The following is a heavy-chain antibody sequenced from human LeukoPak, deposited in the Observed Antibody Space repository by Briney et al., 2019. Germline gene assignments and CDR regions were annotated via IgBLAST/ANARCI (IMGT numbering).Heavy chain of an antibody. Sequence: PSETLSLTCTVSGGSIRFYYWSWIRQPPGKGLEWIGYIYYSGSTNYNPSLKSRVTISVDTSKNQFSLKLSSVTAADTAVYYCARSSGSYHPLDSWGQGTLVTVSS. CDR3: ARSSGSYHPLDS. V-gene: IGHV4-59*01. CDR1: GGSIRFYY. D-gene: IGHD1-26*01. J-gene: IGHJ4*02. CDR2: IYYSGST.